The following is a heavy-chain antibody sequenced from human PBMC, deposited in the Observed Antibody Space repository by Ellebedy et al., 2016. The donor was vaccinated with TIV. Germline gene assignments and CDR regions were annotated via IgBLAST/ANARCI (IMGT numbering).Heavy chain of an antibody. J-gene: IGHJ3*02. Sequence: GESLKISCAASGFTFSSYWMTWVRQAPGKGLEWVPNITQDGREKFYVEFLNGRFTVARDNAKNSLYLHLNSLRAEDTAMYYCATDGSYGDYLSPTHAFVIWGQGTMVNVSS. V-gene: IGHV3-7*01. D-gene: IGHD4-17*01. CDR2: ITQDGREK. CDR3: ATDGSYGDYLSPTHAFVI. CDR1: GFTFSSYW.